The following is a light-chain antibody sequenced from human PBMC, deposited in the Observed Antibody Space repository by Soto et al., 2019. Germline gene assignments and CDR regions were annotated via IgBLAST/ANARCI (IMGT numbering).Light chain of an antibody. J-gene: IGKJ2*01. V-gene: IGKV1-39*01. CDR3: QQNYNTPPYT. Sequence: DIQLTQSPSSLSSSVGDRVTITCRASQTVISYLNWYRQKPGQAPKLLIYATTHLQSGVPSRFSGSGSGTEFTLTISSLHPEDFATYFCQQNYNTPPYTFGQGTKLEIK. CDR1: QTVISY. CDR2: ATT.